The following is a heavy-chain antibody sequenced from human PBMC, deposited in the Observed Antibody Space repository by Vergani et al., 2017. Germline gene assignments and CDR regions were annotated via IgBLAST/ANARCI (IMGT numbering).Heavy chain of an antibody. V-gene: IGHV3-23*01. D-gene: IGHD2-8*01. CDR2: VSGSSATP. Sequence: EVQLLESGGGLAQPGGSLRLSCEASGFSFPGYAMSWVRQAPGKGLEWVSSVSGSSATPYYADSVKGRFTISRDNAKNSLHLQMNNLRAEDTAVYYCARQSRDVFCTNGVCPLGYWGQGALVTVSS. CDR1: GFSFPGYA. J-gene: IGHJ4*02. CDR3: ARQSRDVFCTNGVCPLGY.